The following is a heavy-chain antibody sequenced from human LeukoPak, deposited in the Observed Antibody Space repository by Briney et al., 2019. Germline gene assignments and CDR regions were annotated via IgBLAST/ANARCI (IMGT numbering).Heavy chain of an antibody. V-gene: IGHV3-7*03. J-gene: IGHJ4*02. D-gene: IGHD2-15*01. Sequence: GGSLRLSCAASGFTFSSYWMSWVRQAPGKGLEWVANIKQDGSEKYYADSVKGRFIISRDNSKNTLYLQMNSLRAEDTAVYYCAKDYQHCSGGSCYSEWNFDYWGQGTLVTVSS. CDR1: GFTFSSYW. CDR3: AKDYQHCSGGSCYSEWNFDY. CDR2: IKQDGSEK.